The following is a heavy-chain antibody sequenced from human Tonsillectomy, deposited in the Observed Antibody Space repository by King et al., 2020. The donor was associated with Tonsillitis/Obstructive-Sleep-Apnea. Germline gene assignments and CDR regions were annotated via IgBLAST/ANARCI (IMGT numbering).Heavy chain of an antibody. CDR2: IDPSDSYT. V-gene: IGHV5-10-1*01. J-gene: IGHJ4*02. D-gene: IGHD6-6*01. Sequence: QLVQSGAEVKKPGESLRISCKGSGYSFTSYWISWVRQMRGKGVEWVGRIDPSDSYTNYSPSFQGHVTISADKSISTAYLQWSSLKASYTAMYYCARQSIAARSFDYWGQGTLVTVSS. CDR1: GYSFTSYW. CDR3: ARQSIAARSFDY.